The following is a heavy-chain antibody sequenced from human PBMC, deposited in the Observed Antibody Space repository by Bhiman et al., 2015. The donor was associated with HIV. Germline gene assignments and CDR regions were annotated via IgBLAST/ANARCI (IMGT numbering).Heavy chain of an antibody. V-gene: IGHV3-20*04. D-gene: IGHD4-17*01. CDR3: ARVLIEDYGDYEGAFDI. Sequence: EVQLVESGGGVVRPGGSLRLSCAASGFTFDNYGMSWVRQAPGKGLEWVSGINWNGGSTGYADSVKGRFTISRDNAKNSLYLQMNSLRAEDTALYYCARVLIEDYGDYEGAFDIWGQGTMVTVSS. CDR1: GFTFDNYG. CDR2: INWNGGST. J-gene: IGHJ3*02.